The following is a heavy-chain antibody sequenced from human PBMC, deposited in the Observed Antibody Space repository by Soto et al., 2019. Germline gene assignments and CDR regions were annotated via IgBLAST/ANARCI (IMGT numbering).Heavy chain of an antibody. CDR3: ARSPSRGFGGDY. V-gene: IGHV4-31*03. D-gene: IGHD3-10*01. CDR2: IYYSGST. Sequence: PSETLSLTCTVSGGSISSGGYYWSWIRQLPGKGLEWIGYIYYSGSTYYNPSLKSRVTISVDTSKNQFSLKLISVTAADTAVYYCARSPSRGFGGDYWGQGTLVTVSS. J-gene: IGHJ4*02. CDR1: GGSISSGGYY.